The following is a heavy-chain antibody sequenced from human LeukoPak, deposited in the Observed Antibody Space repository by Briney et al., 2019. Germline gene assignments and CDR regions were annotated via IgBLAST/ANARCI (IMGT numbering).Heavy chain of an antibody. CDR2: LKDKGRGGTM. J-gene: IGHJ4*02. V-gene: IGHV3-49*03. Sequence: GGSLRLSCTTSGFSFGDIPMSWFRQAPGKGLEWVGFLKDKGRGGTMEYAASVRGRFTISRDDSRSIAYLQMNSLKTEDTAVYYCTKGGHADSWGPGTLVTVSS. CDR1: GFSFGDIP. CDR3: TKGGHADS.